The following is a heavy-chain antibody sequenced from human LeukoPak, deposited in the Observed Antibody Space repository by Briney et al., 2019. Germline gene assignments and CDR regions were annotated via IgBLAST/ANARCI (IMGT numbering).Heavy chain of an antibody. J-gene: IGHJ4*02. CDR3: ARWDSYYYDSSGYDY. V-gene: IGHV4-4*02. CDR1: GGSISSTNW. Sequence: SETLSLTCAVSGGSISSTNWWSWVRQSPGKGLEWIGEIYHSGSTNYNPSLKSRVTISVDKSKNQFSLKLTSVTAADTAVYYCARWDSYYYDSSGYDYWGQGTLVTVSS. CDR2: IYHSGST. D-gene: IGHD3-22*01.